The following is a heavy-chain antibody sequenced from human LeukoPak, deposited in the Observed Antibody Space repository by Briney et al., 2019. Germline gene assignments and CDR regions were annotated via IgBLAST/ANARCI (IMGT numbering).Heavy chain of an antibody. CDR2: ISWNSGII. D-gene: IGHD3-10*01. CDR3: ARDRGFGQADV. V-gene: IGHV3-9*01. CDR1: GFTFDDSA. J-gene: IGHJ6*04. Sequence: GGSLRLSCAASGFTFDDSAMHWVQQVPGKGLEWVSGISWNSGIIDYADSVKGRFTISRDNAKNSLYLQMNSLRAEDTAVYYCARDRGFGQADVWGKGTTVTVSS.